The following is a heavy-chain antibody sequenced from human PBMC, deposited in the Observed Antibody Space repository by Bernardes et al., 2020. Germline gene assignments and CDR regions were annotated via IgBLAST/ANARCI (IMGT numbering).Heavy chain of an antibody. V-gene: IGHV4-39*01. D-gene: IGHD6-6*01. J-gene: IGHJ5*02. CDR1: GDSISSSSYY. Sequence: SETLSLTCTVSGDSISSSSYYWGWIRQPPGKGLEWIGSIYYGGSTDYNPSLNSRVTISVDTSKNQFSLKLTSVTAADTAVYHCASAPLYLESYSTLSTNRGALDPWGQGTLVTVSS. CDR3: ASAPLYLESYSTLSTNRGALDP. CDR2: IYYGGST.